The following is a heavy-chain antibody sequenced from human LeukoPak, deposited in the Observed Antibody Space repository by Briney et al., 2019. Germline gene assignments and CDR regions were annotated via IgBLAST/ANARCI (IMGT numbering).Heavy chain of an antibody. D-gene: IGHD2-21*01. J-gene: IGHJ3*02. CDR2: INPNSGGT. CDR3: ARVAYCGGDCRPDAFDI. Sequence: GASVKVSCKASGCTFTGYYMHWVRQAPGQGLEWMGRINPNSGGTNYAQKFQGRVTMTRDTSISTAYMELSRLRSDDTAVYYCARVAYCGGDCRPDAFDIWGQGTMVTVSS. CDR1: GCTFTGYY. V-gene: IGHV1-2*06.